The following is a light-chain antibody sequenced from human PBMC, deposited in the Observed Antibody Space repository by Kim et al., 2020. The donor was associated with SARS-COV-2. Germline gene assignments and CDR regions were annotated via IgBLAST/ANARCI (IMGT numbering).Light chain of an antibody. CDR3: GTWDSSLNGYV. CDR1: SSNIGNNY. J-gene: IGLJ1*01. CDR2: DHN. V-gene: IGLV1-51*01. Sequence: QSVLTQPPSVSAAPGQKVTISCSGRSSNIGNNYVSWYQQLPGTAPKLLIYDHNKRPSGIPDRFSGSKSGTSATLGITGLQTGDEADYYCGTWDSSLNGYVFGTGTKVTVL.